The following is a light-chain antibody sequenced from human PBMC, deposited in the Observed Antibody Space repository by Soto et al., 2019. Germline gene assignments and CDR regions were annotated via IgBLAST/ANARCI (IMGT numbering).Light chain of an antibody. CDR2: EVT. Sequence: QSVLTQPPSASGSPGQSVTIACTGTSGNNYVSWYEQHSGKDPKLIIYEVTKGPTGVPARFSGSKSGNTASLNASGLQAEEEADYYCSSYVDSNNLLFGTGTKVTVL. CDR1: SGNNY. J-gene: IGLJ1*01. V-gene: IGLV2-8*01. CDR3: SSYVDSNNLL.